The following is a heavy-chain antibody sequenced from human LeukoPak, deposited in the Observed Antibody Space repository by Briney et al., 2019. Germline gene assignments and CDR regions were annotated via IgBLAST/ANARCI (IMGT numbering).Heavy chain of an antibody. CDR3: AKPHFDD. J-gene: IGHJ4*02. V-gene: IGHV3-23*01. Sequence: TGGSLRLSCAASGFTFSNYWMHWVRQAPGKGLEWVSAISGTAGRTKYADSVKGRFTISRDNSKNTLYLQMNSLRAGDTAVYYCAKPHFDDWGQGTLVTVSS. CDR2: ISGTAGRT. CDR1: GFTFSNYW.